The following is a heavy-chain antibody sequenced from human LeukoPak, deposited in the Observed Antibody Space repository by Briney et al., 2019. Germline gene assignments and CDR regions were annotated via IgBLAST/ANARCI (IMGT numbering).Heavy chain of an antibody. CDR2: IYYSGST. CDR1: GGSISSGDYY. V-gene: IGHV4-30-4*01. D-gene: IGHD3-22*01. Sequence: SETLSLTCTVSGGSISSGDYYWSWIRQPPGKGLEWIGYIYYSGSTYYNPSLKSRVTISADTSKNQFSLKLSSVTAADTAVYYCARAYDSSGYYLTPYFDYWGQGTLVTVSS. CDR3: ARAYDSSGYYLTPYFDY. J-gene: IGHJ4*02.